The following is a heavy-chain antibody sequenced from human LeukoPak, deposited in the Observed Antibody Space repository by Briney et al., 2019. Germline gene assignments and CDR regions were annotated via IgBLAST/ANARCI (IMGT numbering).Heavy chain of an antibody. D-gene: IGHD6-13*01. CDR3: AKDGIAAAGTPFGNWFDP. CDR1: GFTFSDYY. Sequence: PGGSLRLSCAASGFTFSDYYMTWIRQAPGKGLEWISYISSGDGPTYYADSVKGRFTISRDNAKNSLYLQMNSLRAEDTALYYCAKDGIAAAGTPFGNWFDPWGQGTLVTVSS. CDR2: ISSGDGPT. V-gene: IGHV3-11*01. J-gene: IGHJ5*02.